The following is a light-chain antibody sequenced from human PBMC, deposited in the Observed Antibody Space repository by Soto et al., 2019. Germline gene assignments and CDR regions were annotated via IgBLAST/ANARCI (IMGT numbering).Light chain of an antibody. J-gene: IGKJ5*01. Sequence: EIVLTQSPGTLSLSPGERATLSCRASQSVSSSYFSWYQQKPGQAPMLLIYGASSRATGLPDRFSGSGAATYFTLIISRLEAEDFAVYYCQHYGSSPITFGQGTRLEIK. CDR2: GAS. CDR3: QHYGSSPIT. V-gene: IGKV3-20*01. CDR1: QSVSSSY.